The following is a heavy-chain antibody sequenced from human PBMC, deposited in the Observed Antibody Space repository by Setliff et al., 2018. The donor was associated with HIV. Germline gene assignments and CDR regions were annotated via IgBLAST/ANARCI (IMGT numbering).Heavy chain of an antibody. D-gene: IGHD3-10*01. CDR1: GFTFSIYE. Sequence: LRLSCAASGFTFSIYEMNWVRQAPGKGLEWVSYMTASGSNIYYADSVKGRFTISRDNAKNSLYLQMNSLRAEDTAIYYCARELYGSGDLGGQGTLVTVSS. CDR2: MTASGSNI. J-gene: IGHJ5*02. CDR3: ARELYGSGDL. V-gene: IGHV3-48*03.